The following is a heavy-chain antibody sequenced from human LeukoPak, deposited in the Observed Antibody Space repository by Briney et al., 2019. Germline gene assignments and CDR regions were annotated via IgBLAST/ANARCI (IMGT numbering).Heavy chain of an antibody. Sequence: GASVKVSCKVSGYTLTELAMHWVRQTPGKGLEWMGGFDPEDGETIYAQKFQGRVTMTEDTSTDTAYMELSSLRSEDTAVYYCATDLGIVATIQGAFDYWGQGTLVTVSS. D-gene: IGHD5-12*01. J-gene: IGHJ4*02. CDR3: ATDLGIVATIQGAFDY. V-gene: IGHV1-24*01. CDR2: FDPEDGET. CDR1: GYTLTELA.